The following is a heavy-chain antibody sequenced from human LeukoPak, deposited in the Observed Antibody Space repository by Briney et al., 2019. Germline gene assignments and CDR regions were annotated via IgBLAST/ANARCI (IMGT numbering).Heavy chain of an antibody. CDR1: GYTFTDYY. J-gene: IGHJ4*02. Sequence: ATVKTSCKASGYTFTDYYMHWVQQAPGKGLEWMGRVDPEDGETIYAEKFQGRVTITADTSTDTAYMELSSLRSEDTAVYYCARGNRGAPYLFDYWGQGTLVTVSS. D-gene: IGHD1-14*01. V-gene: IGHV1-69-2*01. CDR3: ARGNRGAPYLFDY. CDR2: VDPEDGET.